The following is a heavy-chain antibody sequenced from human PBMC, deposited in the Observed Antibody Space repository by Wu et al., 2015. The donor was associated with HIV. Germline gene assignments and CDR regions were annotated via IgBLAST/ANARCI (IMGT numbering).Heavy chain of an antibody. J-gene: IGHJ4*02. CDR2: INPSGGST. CDR3: ARDLVHQSHKVYGGNSGPFDY. Sequence: QVQLVQSGAEVKKPGASVKVSCKASGYTFTSYYMHWVRQAPGQGPEWMGIINPSGGSTSYAQKFQGRVTMTRDTSTSTVYMELSSLRSEDTAVYYCARDLVHQSHKVYGGNSGPFDYWGQGTLVTVSS. CDR1: GYTFTSYY. V-gene: IGHV1-46*03. D-gene: IGHD4-23*01.